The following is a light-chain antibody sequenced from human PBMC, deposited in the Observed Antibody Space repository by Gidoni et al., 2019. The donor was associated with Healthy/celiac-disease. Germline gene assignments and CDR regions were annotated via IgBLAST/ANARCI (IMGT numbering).Light chain of an antibody. CDR1: QSVSSY. CDR3: QQRSNWT. J-gene: IGKJ1*01. CDR2: DAS. Sequence: EIVLTQSPATLSLSPGERATLSCRASQSVSSYLAWYQQKPGQAPRLLIYDASNRATGIPARFSGSGSGTDFTLTISSLEPEDFVVYYCQQRSNWTFXQXTKVEIK. V-gene: IGKV3-11*01.